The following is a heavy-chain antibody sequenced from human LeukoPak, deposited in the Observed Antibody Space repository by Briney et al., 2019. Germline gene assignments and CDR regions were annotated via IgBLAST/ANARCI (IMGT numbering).Heavy chain of an antibody. Sequence: ASVKVSCKASGYTFTGYYLHWVRQAPGQGPEWMGWINLNSGGSNSAQKFQGRVTMARDTSINTAYMELSRLTSDDTAVYYCARVRRITRTPGDYYYYMDVWGKGTTVTVSS. V-gene: IGHV1-2*02. J-gene: IGHJ6*03. CDR2: INLNSGGS. D-gene: IGHD1-7*01. CDR1: GYTFTGYY. CDR3: ARVRRITRTPGDYYYYMDV.